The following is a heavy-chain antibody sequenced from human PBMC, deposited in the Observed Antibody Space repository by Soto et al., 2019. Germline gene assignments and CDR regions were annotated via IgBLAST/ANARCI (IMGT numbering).Heavy chain of an antibody. CDR1: DFDSSTYG. CDR2: IWYDGSNQ. Sequence: PGGSLRFSCESSDFDSSTYGLPWVRQAPGKGLEWLAFIWYDGSNQHYAASVKGRFTISRDNSRNTLYLQMNNLRADDTAVYFCARAVSSATYYDCIGDWGRGTLVTVSS. J-gene: IGHJ4*02. V-gene: IGHV3-33*01. D-gene: IGHD1-26*01. CDR3: ARAVSSATYYDCIGD.